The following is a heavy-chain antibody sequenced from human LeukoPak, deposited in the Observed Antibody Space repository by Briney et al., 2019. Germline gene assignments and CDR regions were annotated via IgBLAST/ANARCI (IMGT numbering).Heavy chain of an antibody. CDR1: GFIFSSYE. Sequence: PGGSLRLSCAASGFIFSSYEMNWVRQAPGKGLEWVSYISSTGSPRHYADSVKGRFTISRDNAKNTLYLQMNSLTAEDTAVYYCARVNGQLATFDGWGQGTLVTVSS. V-gene: IGHV3-48*03. J-gene: IGHJ4*02. CDR3: ARVNGQLATFDG. CDR2: ISSTGSPR. D-gene: IGHD6-6*01.